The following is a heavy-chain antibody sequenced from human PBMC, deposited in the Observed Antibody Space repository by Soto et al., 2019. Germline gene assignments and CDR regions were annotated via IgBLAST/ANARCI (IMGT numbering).Heavy chain of an antibody. CDR1: GGSISSYY. CDR3: ARDALMELTNNHYAMDV. V-gene: IGHV4-59*01. J-gene: IGHJ6*02. Sequence: SETLSLSCTVSGGSISSYYWSWIRLPPGKGLEWIGYIDNSGSTTYNPSLKSRVTISVDTSKNQFSLRLSSVTAADTAVYYCARDALMELTNNHYAMDVWVQWRSVT. D-gene: IGHD1-7*01. CDR2: IDNSGST.